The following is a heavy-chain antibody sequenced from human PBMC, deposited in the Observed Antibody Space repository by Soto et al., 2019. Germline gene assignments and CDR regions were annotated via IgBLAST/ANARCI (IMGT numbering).Heavy chain of an antibody. CDR3: ATSCAYNWFDP. V-gene: IGHV3-23*01. J-gene: IGHJ5*02. CDR1: GFSFSSYA. D-gene: IGHD3-16*01. Sequence: EVQVLESGGGLVQPGGSLRLSCVASGFSFSSYAMSWVRQAPGKGLEWVSGISGSGIRTSYADSVKGRFTISRDSTKNTLYLQMTSLRAEDTAVYYCATSCAYNWFDPWGQGTLVTVSS. CDR2: ISGSGIRT.